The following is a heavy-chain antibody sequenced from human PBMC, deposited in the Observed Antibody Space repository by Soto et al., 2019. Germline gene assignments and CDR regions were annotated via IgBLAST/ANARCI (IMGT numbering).Heavy chain of an antibody. D-gene: IGHD3-22*01. J-gene: IGHJ4*02. V-gene: IGHV4-38-2*02. CDR1: GYSISSGYY. CDR3: ARDTPTYYYDSSGSNADY. CDR2: IYHSGST. Sequence: TLSLTCAVSGYSISSGYYWGWIRQPPGKGLEWIGSIYHSGSTYYNPSLKSRVTISVDTSKNQFSLKLSSVTAADTAVYYCARDTPTYYYDSSGSNADYWGQGTLVTVSS.